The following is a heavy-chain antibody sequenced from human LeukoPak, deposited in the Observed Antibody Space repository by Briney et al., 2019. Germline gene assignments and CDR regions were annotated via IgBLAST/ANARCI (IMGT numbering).Heavy chain of an antibody. J-gene: IGHJ4*02. CDR2: IYSSGST. CDR1: GGSISNYY. CDR3: ARDHYDSRGYYYVGDY. Sequence: SETLSLTCTASGGSISNYYWSWIRQPAGKTLEWIGRIYSSGSTNYNPSLKSRVTMSVDTSKNQFSLKLSSVTAADTAVYYCARDHYDSRGYYYVGDYWGQGTLVTVSS. V-gene: IGHV4-4*07. D-gene: IGHD3-22*01.